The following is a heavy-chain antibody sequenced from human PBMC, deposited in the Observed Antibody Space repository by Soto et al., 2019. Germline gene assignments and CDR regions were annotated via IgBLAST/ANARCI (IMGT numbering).Heavy chain of an antibody. V-gene: IGHV5-10-1*01. CDR1: GYSVTIYW. D-gene: IGHD4-17*01. J-gene: IGHJ6*02. CDR2: IDPSDSYT. Sequence: PGESLNISCKGSGYSVTIYWSSWVRQLPGKGLEWMGRIDPSDSYTNYSPSFQGHVTISADNAKNSLYLQMNSLRAEDTAVYYCARVDYLRIPDYGMDVWGQGTTVTVSS. CDR3: ARVDYLRIPDYGMDV.